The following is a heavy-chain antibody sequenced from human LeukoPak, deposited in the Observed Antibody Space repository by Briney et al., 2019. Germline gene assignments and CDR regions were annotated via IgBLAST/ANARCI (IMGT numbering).Heavy chain of an antibody. Sequence: GASVKVSCKASGYTFTSYAMHWVRQAPRQRLEWMGWINAGNGNTRYSQKFQGRVTITRDTSASTAYMELSSLRSEDTAVYYRARPTRFSAAGTPYYFDYWGQGTLVTVSS. J-gene: IGHJ4*02. D-gene: IGHD6-13*01. CDR3: ARPTRFSAAGTPYYFDY. V-gene: IGHV1-3*01. CDR2: INAGNGNT. CDR1: GYTFTSYA.